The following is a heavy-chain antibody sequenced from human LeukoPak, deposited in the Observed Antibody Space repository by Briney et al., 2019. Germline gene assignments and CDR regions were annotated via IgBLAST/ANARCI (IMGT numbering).Heavy chain of an antibody. CDR3: ARKMRCNYVSYYYYGMDV. CDR2: IIPIFGTA. D-gene: IGHD4-11*01. J-gene: IGHJ6*02. Sequence: SVKVSCKASGGTFSSYAISWVRQAPGQGLEWMGGIIPIFGTANYAQKFQGRVTITADESTSTAYMELSSLRSEDTAVYHCARKMRCNYVSYYYYGMDVWGQGTTVTVSS. CDR1: GGTFSSYA. V-gene: IGHV1-69*13.